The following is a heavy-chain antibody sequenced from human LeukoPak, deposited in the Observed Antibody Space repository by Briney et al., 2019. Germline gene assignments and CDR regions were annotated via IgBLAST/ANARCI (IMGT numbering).Heavy chain of an antibody. CDR2: INPSGGST. J-gene: IGHJ4*02. D-gene: IGHD5-18*01. Sequence: ASVNVSCKASGYTLSQYEISWVRQAPGQGPEWMGIINPSGGSTSYAQKFQGRVTMTRDMSTSTVYMELSSLRSEDTAVYYCARDLGSGGSYGYSGYFDYWGQGTLVTVSS. CDR3: ARDLGSGGSYGYSGYFDY. CDR1: GYTLSQYE. V-gene: IGHV1-46*01.